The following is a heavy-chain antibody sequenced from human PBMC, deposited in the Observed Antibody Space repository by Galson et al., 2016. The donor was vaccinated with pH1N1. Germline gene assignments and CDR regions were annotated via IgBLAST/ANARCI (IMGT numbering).Heavy chain of an antibody. CDR2: VRNDGAKK. D-gene: IGHD4/OR15-4a*01. CDR1: GFNFRNYG. V-gene: IGHV3-30*02. J-gene: IGHJ4*02. CDR3: ATDGARWGSGGSDYGVSDY. Sequence: SLRLSCAASGFNFRNYGMHWVRQAPGKGLDWVSFVRNDGAKKQYVDSVKGRFTISKDNYKNTLYLQMTGVRPEDTAVYYCATDGARWGSGGSDYGVSDYWGQGTLVTVSS.